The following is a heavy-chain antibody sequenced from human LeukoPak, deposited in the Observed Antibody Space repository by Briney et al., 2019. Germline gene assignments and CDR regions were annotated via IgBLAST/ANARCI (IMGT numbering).Heavy chain of an antibody. CDR2: IYHSGST. D-gene: IGHD3-3*01. J-gene: IGHJ4*02. CDR1: GGSISSYY. V-gene: IGHV4-59*08. Sequence: SETLSLTCTVSGGSISSYYWSWIRQPPGKGLEWIGYIYHSGSTNYNPSLKSRVTISVDTSKNQFSLKLSSVTAADTAVYYCARQRSLEWYFDHWGQGTLVTVSS. CDR3: ARQRSLEWYFDH.